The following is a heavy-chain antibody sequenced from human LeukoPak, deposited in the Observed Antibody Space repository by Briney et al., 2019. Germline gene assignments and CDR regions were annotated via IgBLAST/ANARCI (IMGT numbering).Heavy chain of an antibody. CDR2: INPNSGGT. CDR1: GGTFSSYA. J-gene: IGHJ4*02. V-gene: IGHV1-2*02. Sequence: ASVKVSCKASGGTFSSYAISWVRQAPGQGLEWMGWINPNSGGTNYAQKFQGRVTMTRDTSISTAYMELSRLRSDDTAVYYCAREPSYCSGGSCFDYWGQGTLVTVSS. CDR3: AREPSYCSGGSCFDY. D-gene: IGHD2-15*01.